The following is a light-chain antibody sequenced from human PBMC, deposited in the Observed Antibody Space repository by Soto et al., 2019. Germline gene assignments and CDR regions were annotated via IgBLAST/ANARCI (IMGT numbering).Light chain of an antibody. CDR2: KAS. CDR3: QKYNSYLWT. V-gene: IGKV1-5*03. Sequence: DIPMTQSPSTLSASVGDRVTITCRASQSISSWLAWYQQKPGKAPKLLIYKASSLESGVPSRFSGSGSGTEFTLTISSLQPDDFATYYCQKYNSYLWTFGQGTKVEIK. J-gene: IGKJ1*01. CDR1: QSISSW.